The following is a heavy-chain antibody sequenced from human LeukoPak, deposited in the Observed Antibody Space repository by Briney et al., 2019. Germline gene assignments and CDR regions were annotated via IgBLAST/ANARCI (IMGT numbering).Heavy chain of an antibody. J-gene: IGHJ4*02. V-gene: IGHV1-24*01. CDR3: AKLTLVNYGSGSYSYFGY. D-gene: IGHD3-10*01. CDR1: GYTLTELS. Sequence: ASVKVSCKVSGYTLTELSMHWVRQAPGKGLEWMGGFDPEDGETIYAQKFQGRVTMTEDTSTDTAYMELSSLRSEDTAVYYCAKLTLVNYGSGSYSYFGYWGQGTLVTVSS. CDR2: FDPEDGET.